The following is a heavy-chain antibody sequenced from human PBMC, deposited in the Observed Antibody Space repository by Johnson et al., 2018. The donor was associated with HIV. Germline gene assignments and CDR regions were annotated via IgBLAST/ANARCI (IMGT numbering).Heavy chain of an antibody. CDR3: AKGTHYSDSSGYWSNDAFDI. D-gene: IGHD3-22*01. V-gene: IGHV3-30*02. CDR2: IRYDGFNK. CDR1: GFTFSSYG. Sequence: VQLVESGGGVVQPGGSLRLSCATPGFTFSSYGMHWVRQAPGKGLEWVAFIRYDGFNKYFADSVKGRFTISRDNSKNTLHLQMNSLRAEDTAVYYCAKGTHYSDSSGYWSNDAFDIWGQGTRVTVSS. J-gene: IGHJ3*02.